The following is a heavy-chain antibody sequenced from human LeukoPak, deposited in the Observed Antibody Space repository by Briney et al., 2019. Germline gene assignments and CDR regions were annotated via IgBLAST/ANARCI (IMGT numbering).Heavy chain of an antibody. V-gene: IGHV3-49*03. Sequence: PGGSLRLSCTASGFTFGDYAVSWFRQAPGKGLDWVGFIRSKANGGTIQYAASVKGRFTISRDDSKSIAYLQMNSLKTEDTAMYYCSRGVSSGWFYFDYRGQGTLVTVSS. CDR1: GFTFGDYA. CDR3: SRGVSSGWFYFDY. D-gene: IGHD6-19*01. CDR2: IRSKANGGTI. J-gene: IGHJ4*02.